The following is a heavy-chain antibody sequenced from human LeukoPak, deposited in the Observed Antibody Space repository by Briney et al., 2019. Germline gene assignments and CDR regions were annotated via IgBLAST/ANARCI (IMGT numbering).Heavy chain of an antibody. CDR2: ISSNSHYI. CDR1: GFIFSSYS. V-gene: IGHV3-21*01. CDR3: ARADRPCSGGSCYYLDWFDP. Sequence: PGGSLRLSCAASGFIFSSYSMNWVRQAPGKGLEWVSSISSNSHYIYYADSVKGRFTISRDNAKNSLYLQMNSLRAEDTAVYYCARADRPCSGGSCYYLDWFDPWGQGTLVTVSS. J-gene: IGHJ5*02. D-gene: IGHD2-15*01.